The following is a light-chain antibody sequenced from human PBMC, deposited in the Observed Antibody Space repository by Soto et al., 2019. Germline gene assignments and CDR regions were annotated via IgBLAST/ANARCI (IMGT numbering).Light chain of an antibody. J-gene: IGKJ5*01. CDR2: GAS. CDR3: QQYGSSPPNT. V-gene: IGKV3-20*01. Sequence: EIVLTQSPGTLSLSPGERATLSCRASHSVSSSYLAWYQQKPGQAPRLLIYGASSRATGIPDRFSGSGSGTDFTLTISSLEPEDFAVYYCQQYGSSPPNTFGQGTRLEIK. CDR1: HSVSSSY.